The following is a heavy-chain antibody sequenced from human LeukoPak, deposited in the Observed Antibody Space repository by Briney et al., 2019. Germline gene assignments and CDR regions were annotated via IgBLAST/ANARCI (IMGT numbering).Heavy chain of an antibody. CDR2: IYYSGST. V-gene: IGHV4-59*01. Sequence: SETLSLTCTVSGGSIISYYWSWIRQPPGKGLEWIGYIYYSGSTNYNPSLKSRVTISVDTSKNQFSLKLSSVTAADTAVYYCARTGQWLATNWFDPWGQATLVTVSS. CDR3: ARTGQWLATNWFDP. D-gene: IGHD6-19*01. J-gene: IGHJ5*02. CDR1: GGSIISYY.